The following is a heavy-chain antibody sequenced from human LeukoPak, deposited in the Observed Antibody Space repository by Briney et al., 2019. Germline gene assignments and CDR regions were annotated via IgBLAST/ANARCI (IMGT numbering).Heavy chain of an antibody. CDR2: IKQDGSEK. CDR3: AREVRGVYYYYMDV. Sequence: GGSLRLSCAASGFTFSSCWMSWVRQAPGKGLEWVANIKQDGSEKYYVDSVKGRFTISRDNAKNSLYLQMNSLRAEDTAVYYCAREVRGVYYYYMDVWGKGTTVTVSS. V-gene: IGHV3-7*01. J-gene: IGHJ6*03. D-gene: IGHD3-10*01. CDR1: GFTFSSCW.